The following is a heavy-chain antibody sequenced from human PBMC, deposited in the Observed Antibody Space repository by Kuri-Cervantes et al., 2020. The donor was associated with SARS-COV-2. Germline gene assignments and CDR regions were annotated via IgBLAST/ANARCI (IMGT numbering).Heavy chain of an antibody. V-gene: IGHV4-38-2*02. J-gene: IGHJ4*02. CDR2: IYHSGST. CDR3: AKDQLSRHDYGDCFDY. Sequence: GSLRLSCAVSGYSISSGYYWGWIRQPPGKGLEWIGSIYHSGSTYYNPSLKSRVTISVDTSKNQFSLKLSSVTAADTAVYYCAKDQLSRHDYGDCFDYWGQGTLVTVSS. CDR1: GYSISSGYY. D-gene: IGHD4-17*01.